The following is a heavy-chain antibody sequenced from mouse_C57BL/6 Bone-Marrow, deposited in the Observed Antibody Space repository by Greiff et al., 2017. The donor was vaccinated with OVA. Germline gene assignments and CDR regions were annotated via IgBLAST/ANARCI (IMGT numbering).Heavy chain of an antibody. V-gene: IGHV1-59*01. CDR2: IDPSASYT. J-gene: IGHJ2*01. Sequence: QVHVKQPGAELVRPGTSVKLSCKASGYTFTSYWMHWVKQRPGQGLEWIGVIDPSASYTNYNQKFKGKATLTVDTSSSTAYMQLSSLTSEDSAVYYCARSLGRGGYWGQGTTLTVSS. CDR3: ARSLGRGGY. CDR1: GYTFTSYW. D-gene: IGHD4-1*01.